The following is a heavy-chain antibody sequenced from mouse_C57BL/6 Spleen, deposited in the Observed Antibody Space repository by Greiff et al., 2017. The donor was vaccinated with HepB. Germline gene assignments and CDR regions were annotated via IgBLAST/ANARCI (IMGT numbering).Heavy chain of an antibody. D-gene: IGHD1-1*01. V-gene: IGHV1-54*01. Sequence: VQLQQSGAGLVRPGTSVKVSCKASGYAFTNYLIEWVKQRPGQGLEWIGVINPGSGGTNYNEKFKGKATLTADKSSSTAYMQLSSLTSEDSAVYFCARGGGVAPFDYWGQGTTLTVSS. CDR1: GYAFTNYL. CDR3: ARGGGVAPFDY. J-gene: IGHJ2*01. CDR2: INPGSGGT.